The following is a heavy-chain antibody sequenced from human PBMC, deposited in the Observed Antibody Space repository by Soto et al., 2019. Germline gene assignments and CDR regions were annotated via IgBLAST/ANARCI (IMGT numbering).Heavy chain of an antibody. D-gene: IGHD2-2*01. V-gene: IGHV3-21*01. CDR3: ASGDIVVVPAAQGYYYYYMDV. CDR1: GFTFSSYS. Sequence: GGSLRLSCAASGFTFSSYSMNWVRQAPGKGLEWVSSIISSSSYIYYADSMKGRFTISRDNAKNSLYLQMNSLRAEDTAVYYCASGDIVVVPAAQGYYYYYMDVWGKGTTVTVSS. CDR2: IISSSSYI. J-gene: IGHJ6*03.